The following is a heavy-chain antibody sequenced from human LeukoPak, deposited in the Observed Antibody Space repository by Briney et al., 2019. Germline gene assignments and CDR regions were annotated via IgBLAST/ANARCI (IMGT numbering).Heavy chain of an antibody. D-gene: IGHD5-24*01. Sequence: SETLSLTCTVSGGSISSSSYYWGWIRQPPGKGLEWIGSIYYSGSTYYNPSLKSRVTISVDTSKNQFSLKLSSVPAANTALYYCARGMHGRWLQYGFDYWGQGTLVTVSS. CDR2: IYYSGST. CDR3: ARGMHGRWLQYGFDY. J-gene: IGHJ4*02. CDR1: GGSISSSSYY. V-gene: IGHV4-39*07.